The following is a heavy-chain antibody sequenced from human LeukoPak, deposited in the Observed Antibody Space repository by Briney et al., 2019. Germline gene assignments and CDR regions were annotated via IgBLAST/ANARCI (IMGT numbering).Heavy chain of an antibody. Sequence: PGGSLRLSCAASGFTFSNDAMSSVRQTPGKGLEWVSAISGGGGSTYYADSVKGRFTISRDNSKNTLYLQMSSLRAEDTAVYYCAKVELRGVIDYFDYWGQGTLVTVSS. V-gene: IGHV3-23*01. J-gene: IGHJ4*02. D-gene: IGHD3-10*01. CDR3: AKVELRGVIDYFDY. CDR2: ISGGGGST. CDR1: GFTFSNDA.